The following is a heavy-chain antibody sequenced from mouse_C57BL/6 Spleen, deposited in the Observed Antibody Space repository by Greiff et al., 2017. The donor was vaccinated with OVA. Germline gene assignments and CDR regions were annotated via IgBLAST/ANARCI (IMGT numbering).Heavy chain of an antibody. V-gene: IGHV5-6*01. CDR3: ARLRNWDEWTAWFAY. J-gene: IGHJ3*01. Sequence: EVQRVESGGDLVKPGGSLKLSCAASGFTFSSYGMSWVRQTPDKRLEWVATISSGGSYTYYPDSVKGRFPISRDNAKNTLYLQMSSLKSEDTAMYYCARLRNWDEWTAWFAYWGQGTLVTVSA. CDR1: GFTFSSYG. D-gene: IGHD4-1*01. CDR2: ISSGGSYT.